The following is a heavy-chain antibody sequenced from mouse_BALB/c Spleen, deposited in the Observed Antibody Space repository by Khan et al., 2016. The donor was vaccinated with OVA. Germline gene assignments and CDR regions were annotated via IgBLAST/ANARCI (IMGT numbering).Heavy chain of an antibody. Sequence: VKLKESGPGLVAPSQSLSITCTVSGFSLTSDGVHWVRQPPGKGLEWLGGIWAGGSTNYNSALMSRLSISKDNSKSQVFLKMDSLQTDGTARYYCVRLEDIWGQGTTLTVSS. CDR3: VRLEDI. J-gene: IGHJ2*01. CDR1: GFSLTSDG. D-gene: IGHD1-3*01. CDR2: IWAGGST. V-gene: IGHV2-9*02.